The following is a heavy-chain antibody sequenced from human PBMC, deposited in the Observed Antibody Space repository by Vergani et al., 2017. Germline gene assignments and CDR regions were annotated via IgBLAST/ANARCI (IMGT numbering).Heavy chain of an antibody. CDR2: INPNSGAT. CDR3: ARDRVPAATRGSDYYYYMDV. D-gene: IGHD2-2*01. J-gene: IGHJ6*03. Sequence: QVQLVQSGAEVKKPGASVKVSCKASGYTFTGYYMHWVRPPPGQRLEWMGRINPNSGATNYAQKFQGRVTMTRDTSISTAYMELSRLRSDDTAVYYCARDRVPAATRGSDYYYYMDVWGKGTTVTVSS. V-gene: IGHV1-2*06. CDR1: GYTFTGYY.